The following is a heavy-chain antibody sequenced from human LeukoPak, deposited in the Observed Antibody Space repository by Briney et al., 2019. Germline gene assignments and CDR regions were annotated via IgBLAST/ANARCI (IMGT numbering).Heavy chain of an antibody. Sequence: PGGSLRLSCAASGFTFSNYAMSWVRQAPGKGLEWFSAITDSGGDTYYADSVKGRFTISRDNSKNTLYLQMNSLRAEGTAVYYCAKSSSWLVLWCTNWGQGTLVTVSS. CDR1: GFTFSNYA. CDR2: ITDSGGDT. V-gene: IGHV3-23*01. CDR3: AKSSSWLVLWCTN. D-gene: IGHD2-21*01. J-gene: IGHJ4*02.